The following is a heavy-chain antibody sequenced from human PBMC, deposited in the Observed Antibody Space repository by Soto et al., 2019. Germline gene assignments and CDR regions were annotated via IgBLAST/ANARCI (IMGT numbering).Heavy chain of an antibody. CDR2: IIPIFGTA. V-gene: IGHV1-69*01. CDR1: GGTFSSYA. CDR3: ARDPISVVVVAATFHYYYGMDV. Sequence: QVQLVQSGAEVKKPGSSVKVSCKASGGTFSSYAISWVRQAPGQGLEWMGGIIPIFGTANYAQKFQGRVTITADESTSTAYIELSSLRYEDTAVSYCARDPISVVVVAATFHYYYGMDVWGQGTTVTVSS. J-gene: IGHJ6*02. D-gene: IGHD2-15*01.